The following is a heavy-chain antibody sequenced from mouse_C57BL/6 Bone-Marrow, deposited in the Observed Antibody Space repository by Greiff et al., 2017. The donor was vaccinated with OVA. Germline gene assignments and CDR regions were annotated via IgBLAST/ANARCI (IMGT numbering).Heavy chain of an antibody. J-gene: IGHJ2*01. CDR3: ARAEYYGSGDCFDY. Sequence: VQLQQSGPELVKPGASVKISCKASGYTFTDYYMNWVKQSHGKSLEWIGDINPNNGGTSYNQKFKGKATLTVDKSSSTAYMELRSLTSEDSAVYYCARAEYYGSGDCFDYWGQGTTLTVSS. V-gene: IGHV1-26*01. D-gene: IGHD1-1*01. CDR2: INPNNGGT. CDR1: GYTFTDYY.